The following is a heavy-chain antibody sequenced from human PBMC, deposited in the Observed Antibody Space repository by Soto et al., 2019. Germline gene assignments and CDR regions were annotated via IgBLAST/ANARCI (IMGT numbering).Heavy chain of an antibody. Sequence: QVQLVESGGGVVQPGRSLRLSCAASGFTFSSYAMHWVRQAPGKGLEWVAVISYDGSNKYYADSVKGRFTISRDNSKNTLYLQMNSLRAEDTAVYYCASERGYYGVSPWFDYWGQGTLVTVSS. CDR2: ISYDGSNK. V-gene: IGHV3-30-3*01. CDR1: GFTFSSYA. D-gene: IGHD4-17*01. CDR3: ASERGYYGVSPWFDY. J-gene: IGHJ4*02.